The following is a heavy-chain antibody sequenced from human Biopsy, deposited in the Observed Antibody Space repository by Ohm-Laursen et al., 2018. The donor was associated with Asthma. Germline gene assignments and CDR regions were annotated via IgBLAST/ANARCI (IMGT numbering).Heavy chain of an antibody. D-gene: IGHD3-10*01. V-gene: IGHV3-33*01. CDR2: IWFDGSNK. Sequence: SLRLSRAASGFTFGSYGLHWVRQAPGKGLEWVADIWFDGSNKHYADSVKGRFTISRDNSKNTLYLQMNSLRAEDTALYYCGRERSYMVDYWGQGTLVTVSS. CDR3: GRERSYMVDY. CDR1: GFTFGSYG. J-gene: IGHJ4*02.